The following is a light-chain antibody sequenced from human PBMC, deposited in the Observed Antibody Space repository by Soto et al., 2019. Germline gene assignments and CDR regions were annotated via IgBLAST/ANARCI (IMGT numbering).Light chain of an antibody. CDR2: DTS. Sequence: EVVMTQSPATLSVSPGDGATLSCWASQNVHSNLAWYQQKPGQAPRLLIYDTSTRATDIPFKFSGGGSGTEFTLTISSLQSEDFAVYYCQQYNNWPLTFGGGTKVEIK. CDR3: QQYNNWPLT. V-gene: IGKV3-15*01. CDR1: QNVHSN. J-gene: IGKJ4*01.